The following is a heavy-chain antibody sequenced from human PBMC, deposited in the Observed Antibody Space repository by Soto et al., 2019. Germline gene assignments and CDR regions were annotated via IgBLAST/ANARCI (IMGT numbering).Heavy chain of an antibody. CDR3: AKGRLYYYYYMDV. V-gene: IGHV3-23*01. CDR1: GFTFSSYA. D-gene: IGHD1-1*01. Sequence: EVQLLESGGGLVQPGGSLRLSCAASGFTFSSYAMSWVRQAPGKGLEWVSAISGSGGSTYYADSVKGRFTIFRDNSKNTLYLQMNSLRAEDTAVYYCAKGRLYYYYYMDVWGKGTTVTVSS. J-gene: IGHJ6*03. CDR2: ISGSGGST.